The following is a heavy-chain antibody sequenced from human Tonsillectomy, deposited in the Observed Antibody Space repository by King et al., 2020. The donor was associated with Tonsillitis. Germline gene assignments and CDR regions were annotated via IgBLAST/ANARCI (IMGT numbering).Heavy chain of an antibody. CDR2: IGTAGDT. D-gene: IGHD6-13*01. CDR3: ARAGGYSSSWYFDY. J-gene: IGHJ4*02. V-gene: IGHV3-13*01. CDR1: GFTFSSYD. Sequence: VQLVESGGGLVQPGGSLRLSCAASGFTFSSYDMHWVRQATGKGLEWVSAIGTAGDTYYPGSVKGRFTISRENAKNSLYLQMNSLRAGDTAVYYCARAGGYSSSWYFDYWGQGTLLTVSS.